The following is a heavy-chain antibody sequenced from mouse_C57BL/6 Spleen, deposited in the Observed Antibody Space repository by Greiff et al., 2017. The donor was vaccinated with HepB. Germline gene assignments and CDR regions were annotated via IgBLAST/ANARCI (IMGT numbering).Heavy chain of an antibody. J-gene: IGHJ1*03. Sequence: VQLQQSGAELVRPGASVKLSCTASGFNIKDDYMHWVKQRPEQGLEWIGWIDSENGDTEYASKFQGKATITAYTSSNTAYLQLSSLTSEDTAVYYCTTSSSPYYWYFDVWGTGTTVTVSS. CDR1: GFNIKDDY. CDR3: TTSSSPYYWYFDV. CDR2: IDSENGDT. V-gene: IGHV14-4*01. D-gene: IGHD1-1*01.